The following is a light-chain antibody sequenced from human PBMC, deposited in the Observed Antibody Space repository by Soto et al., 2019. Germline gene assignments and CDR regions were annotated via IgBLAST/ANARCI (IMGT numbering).Light chain of an antibody. J-gene: IGLJ2*01. V-gene: IGLV2-8*01. Sequence: QSALTQPPSASGSPGRSVTISCTGTSSDIGGYNYVSWYQQHPGKAPKLMIYEVNKRPSGVPDRFSGSKSGNTASLTVSGLQAEDEADYYCASHAGRKNIIFGGGTKLNVL. CDR2: EVN. CDR1: SSDIGGYNY. CDR3: ASHAGRKNII.